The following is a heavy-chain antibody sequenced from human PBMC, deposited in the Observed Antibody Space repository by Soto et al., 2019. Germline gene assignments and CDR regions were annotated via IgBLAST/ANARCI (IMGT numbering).Heavy chain of an antibody. J-gene: IGHJ6*02. Sequence: GGSLRLSCPVSGFTFSSYSMNWVRQAPGKGLEWVSSISSSSSYIYYADSVKGRFTISRDNAKNSLYLQMNSLRAEDTAVYYCARYDSSGYYWPYYYYGMDVWGQGTTVTVSS. CDR1: GFTFSSYS. CDR3: ARYDSSGYYWPYYYYGMDV. V-gene: IGHV3-21*06. CDR2: ISSSSSYI. D-gene: IGHD3-22*01.